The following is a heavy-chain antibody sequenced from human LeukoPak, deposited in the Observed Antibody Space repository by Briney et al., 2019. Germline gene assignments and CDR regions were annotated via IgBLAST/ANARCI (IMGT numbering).Heavy chain of an antibody. J-gene: IGHJ6*03. CDR3: ARGLWNEAYYMDV. Sequence: GASVKVSCKASGYTFTGYYMHWVRQAPGQGLEWMGWINPNSGGTNYAQKFQGRVTMTRDTSISTAYMELSRLRSEDTAVYYCARGLWNEAYYMDVWGKGTTVTISS. D-gene: IGHD1-1*01. CDR1: GYTFTGYY. V-gene: IGHV1-2*02. CDR2: INPNSGGT.